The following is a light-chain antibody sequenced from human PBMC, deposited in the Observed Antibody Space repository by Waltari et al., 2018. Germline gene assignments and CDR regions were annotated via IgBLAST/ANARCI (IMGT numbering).Light chain of an antibody. Sequence: LAVSLGERATINCKSSQSVLYNSNNKNYLAWYQQKPGQVPKLLIYWASTRESGVPDRFSGSGSGKDFTLTISSLQAEDVAVYYCQQYYSAPYQFGQGTKLEIK. CDR2: WAS. CDR3: QQYYSAPYQ. CDR1: QSVLYNSNNKNY. J-gene: IGKJ2*01. V-gene: IGKV4-1*01.